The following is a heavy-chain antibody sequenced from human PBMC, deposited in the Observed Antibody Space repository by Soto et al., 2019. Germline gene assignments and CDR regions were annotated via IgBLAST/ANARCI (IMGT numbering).Heavy chain of an antibody. CDR3: GRVNVIAAVGTPFDY. J-gene: IGHJ4*02. CDR2: VYYTGST. CDR1: GGSINNYY. Sequence: SETLSLTCTVSGGSINNYYWSWIRQPPGKRLEWIGYVYYTGSTNYNPSLESRVTISVDPSKNQFSLKLSSVTAADTAIYYCGRVNVIAAVGTPFDYCGQGSLGTVSS. D-gene: IGHD6-13*01. V-gene: IGHV4-59*01.